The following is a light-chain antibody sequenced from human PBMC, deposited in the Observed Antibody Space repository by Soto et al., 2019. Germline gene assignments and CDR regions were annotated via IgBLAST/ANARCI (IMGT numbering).Light chain of an antibody. CDR1: QSVSSSY. J-gene: IGKJ1*01. Sequence: ETVLTQSPGTLSLSPGERATLSCRASQSVSSSYLAWYQLKPGQAPRLLIYGASSRATGIPDRFSGSGSGTDFTLTISRLEPEDFAVYYCQQYGSSPPSWTFGQGTKVEIK. CDR2: GAS. CDR3: QQYGSSPPSWT. V-gene: IGKV3-20*01.